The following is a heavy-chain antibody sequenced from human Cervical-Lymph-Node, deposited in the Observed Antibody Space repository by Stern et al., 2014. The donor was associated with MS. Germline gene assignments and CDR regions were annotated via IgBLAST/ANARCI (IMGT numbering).Heavy chain of an antibody. V-gene: IGHV3-9*01. J-gene: IGHJ3*02. CDR3: AKEEENAFDI. Sequence: VQLVESGGGLVQPGRSLRVSCAASGLSFDDYAMHWGRQAPGKGPEWVSGISWNSGTIGYADSVKGRFTISRDNAKNSLYLQMNSLRPEDTALYYCAKEEENAFDIWGQGTMVTVSS. CDR2: ISWNSGTI. CDR1: GLSFDDYA.